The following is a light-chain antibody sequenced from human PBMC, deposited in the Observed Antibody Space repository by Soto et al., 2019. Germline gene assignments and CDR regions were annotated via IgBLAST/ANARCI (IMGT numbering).Light chain of an antibody. V-gene: IGKV3-15*01. J-gene: IGKJ4*01. CDR1: QSVSSN. Sequence: EIVLTQYPGTLSLSPGERATLSCRASQSVSSNYLAWYQQKPGQAPRLLIYHTSTRATGIPARFSGSGSGTEFTLTISSLQSEDYAVYYCQHYNNWPLTFGGGTKVDIK. CDR2: HTS. CDR3: QHYNNWPLT.